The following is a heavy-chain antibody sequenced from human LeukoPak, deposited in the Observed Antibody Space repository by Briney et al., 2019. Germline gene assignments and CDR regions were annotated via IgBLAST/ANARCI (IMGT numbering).Heavy chain of an antibody. CDR1: GFTFDDYG. CDR3: ARVGYGYVFDY. D-gene: IGHD5-18*01. Sequence: GGSLRLSCAASGFTFDDYGMSWVRQAPGKGLEWVFGINWNGGSTGYADSVKGRFTISRDNAKNSLYLQMNSLRAEDTALYYCARVGYGYVFDYWGQGTLVTVSS. V-gene: IGHV3-20*04. J-gene: IGHJ4*02. CDR2: INWNGGST.